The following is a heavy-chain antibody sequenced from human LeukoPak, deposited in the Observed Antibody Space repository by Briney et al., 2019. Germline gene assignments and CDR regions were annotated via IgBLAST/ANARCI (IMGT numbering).Heavy chain of an antibody. Sequence: PSETLSLTCSVYGVSDSSSSYYWDWIRQPPGKGLEWIGNIYYTGRINYNPSLNSRVTISAGTSKNQFSLNLRSVTAEDTAVYYCASVAPIGWHAWGQGTTVIVSS. D-gene: IGHD5-24*01. CDR1: GVSDSSSSYY. V-gene: IGHV4-39*01. CDR3: ASVAPIGWHA. J-gene: IGHJ6*02. CDR2: IYYTGRI.